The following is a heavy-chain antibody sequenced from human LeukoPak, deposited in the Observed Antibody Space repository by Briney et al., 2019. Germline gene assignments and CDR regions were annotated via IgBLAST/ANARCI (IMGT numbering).Heavy chain of an antibody. D-gene: IGHD3/OR15-3a*01. CDR2: VYHSGST. Sequence: SETLSLTCTVTAYSISSGYYWGWIRQPPGKGLEWIGGVYHSGSTFYNPSLKSRVTISADTSKNQLSLKLNSVTAADTAVYYCARHWGNGHGTGAGPIDYWGQGTLVTVSS. J-gene: IGHJ4*02. CDR3: ARHWGNGHGTGAGPIDY. V-gene: IGHV4-38-2*02. CDR1: AYSISSGYY.